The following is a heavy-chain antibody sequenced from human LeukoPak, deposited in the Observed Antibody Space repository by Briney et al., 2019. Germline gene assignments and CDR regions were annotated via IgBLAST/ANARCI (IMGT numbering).Heavy chain of an antibody. CDR2: IYYSGST. Sequence: PSETLSLTCTVSGGSVSSGSYYWSWIRQPPGKGLEWIGYIYYSGSTNYNPSLKSRVTISVDTSKNQFSLKLSSVTAADTAVYYCARDLSPAWFGDPYIRGWFDPWDQGTLVTVSS. V-gene: IGHV4-61*01. CDR3: ARDLSPAWFGDPYIRGWFDP. CDR1: GGSVSSGSYY. J-gene: IGHJ5*02. D-gene: IGHD3-10*01.